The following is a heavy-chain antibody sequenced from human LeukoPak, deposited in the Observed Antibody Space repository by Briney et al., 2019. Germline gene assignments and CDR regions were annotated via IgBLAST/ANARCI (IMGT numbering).Heavy chain of an antibody. Sequence: RSGGSLRLSCAASGFTFSNAWMSWDRQAPGKGLEWVGRIKSKTDGGTTDYAAPVKGRFTISRDDSKNTLYLQMNSLKTEDTAVYYCTTDVVVAAAIFDYWGQGTLVTVSS. D-gene: IGHD2-15*01. CDR1: GFTFSNAW. CDR3: TTDVVVAAAIFDY. CDR2: IKSKTDGGTT. V-gene: IGHV3-15*01. J-gene: IGHJ4*02.